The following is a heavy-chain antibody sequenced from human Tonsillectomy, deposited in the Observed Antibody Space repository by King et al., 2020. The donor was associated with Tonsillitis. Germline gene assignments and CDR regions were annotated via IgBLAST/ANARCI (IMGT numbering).Heavy chain of an antibody. CDR3: AKDIGDSSSYAFDI. CDR2: ISGNSRSR. CDR1: GFTFDDCA. J-gene: IGHJ3*02. V-gene: IGHV3-9*01. D-gene: IGHD3-22*01. Sequence: VQLVESGGGLVQPGRSLRLSCAASGFTFDDCAMHLVRQAPGKGLECVSVISGNSRSRGYADSVKGRFTSSRDNAKNSLYLQMNSLRAEDTALYYCAKDIGDSSSYAFDIWGQGTMVTVSS.